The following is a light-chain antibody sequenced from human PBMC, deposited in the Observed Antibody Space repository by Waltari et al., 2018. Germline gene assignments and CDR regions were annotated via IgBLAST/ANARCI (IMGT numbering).Light chain of an antibody. V-gene: IGLV2-11*01. Sequence: QSALTQPRSLSGSPGQSVTISCTGTGSDLDAYNDDSWYQQLPGKAPKVIIYDVNKRPSGVPDRFSGSKSGNTAYLTISGLQPGDEADYYCCSYAGTYYVFGSGTKVTVL. CDR3: CSYAGTYYV. J-gene: IGLJ1*01. CDR1: GSDLDAYND. CDR2: DVN.